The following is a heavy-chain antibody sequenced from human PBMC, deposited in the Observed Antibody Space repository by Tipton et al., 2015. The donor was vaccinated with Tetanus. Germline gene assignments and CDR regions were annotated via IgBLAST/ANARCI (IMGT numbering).Heavy chain of an antibody. CDR3: VRLGSYYYGSGRLLTAQNWFDP. CDR2: IYPGDSDT. CDR1: GYSFTSYW. J-gene: IGHJ5*02. D-gene: IGHD3-10*01. Sequence: QLVQSGAEVKKPGESLKISCKGSGYSFTSYWIGWVRQMPGKGLEWMGIIYPGDSDTRYSPSFQGQVTISADKSISTAYLQWSSLKASDTAMYYCVRLGSYYYGSGRLLTAQNWFDPWGQGTLVPVSS. V-gene: IGHV5-51*01.